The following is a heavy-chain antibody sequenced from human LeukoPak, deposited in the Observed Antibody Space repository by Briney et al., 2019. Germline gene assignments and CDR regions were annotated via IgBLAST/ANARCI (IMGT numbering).Heavy chain of an antibody. Sequence: ASVKVSCKASGYTFTGYYMHWVRQAPGQGLQWMGWINSNSGNTNYAQKLQGRDTMTTDTSTSTAYMELRSLRSDDTAVYYCARGSPPYIVVVPAAIDYYGMDVWGQGTTVTVSS. J-gene: IGHJ6*02. CDR1: GYTFTGYY. V-gene: IGHV1-18*04. CDR3: ARGSPPYIVVVPAAIDYYGMDV. CDR2: INSNSGNT. D-gene: IGHD2-2*02.